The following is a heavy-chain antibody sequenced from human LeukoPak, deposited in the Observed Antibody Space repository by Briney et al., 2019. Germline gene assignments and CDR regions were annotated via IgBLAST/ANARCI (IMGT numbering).Heavy chain of an antibody. CDR3: ARKQSRAGAAGSTFFY. D-gene: IGHD6-13*01. V-gene: IGHV4-4*02. CDR1: GGSISSSNW. CDR2: MYHSGST. Sequence: PSGTLSLTCAVSGGSISSSNWWSWVRQPPGKGLEWIGEMYHSGSTNYNPSLKSRVTISVDKSKNQFSLKLTSVTAADTAVYYCARKQSRAGAAGSTFFYWGQGNLVTASS. J-gene: IGHJ4*02.